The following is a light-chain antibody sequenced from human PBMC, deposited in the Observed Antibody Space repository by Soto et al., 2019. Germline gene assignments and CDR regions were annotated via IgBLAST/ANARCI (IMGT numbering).Light chain of an antibody. J-gene: IGLJ1*01. Sequence: QSVLTPPPSRYAAPRHKSTISCSGSSSDIGGNSVSWYQQLPGTAPKLLIYDDNKRPSGIPDRFSGSKSGTSATLGITGFQTGDEADYYCGSWDSSLSAYVFGTGTNV. CDR2: DDN. CDR1: SSDIGGNS. V-gene: IGLV1-51*01. CDR3: GSWDSSLSAYV.